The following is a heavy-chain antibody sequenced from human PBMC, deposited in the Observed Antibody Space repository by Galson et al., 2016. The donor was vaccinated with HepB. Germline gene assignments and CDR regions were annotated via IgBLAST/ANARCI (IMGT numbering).Heavy chain of an antibody. D-gene: IGHD4-17*01. Sequence: SLRLSCAVSGFTVSSDYMGWVRQAPGKELEWVSVIYRGGDTYYADSVKGRSTISRDNSKNTLYLQMNSLRTEDTAVYFCARDPGLRNGMGGWGKGTTVTVSS. CDR3: ARDPGLRNGMGG. V-gene: IGHV3-66*02. J-gene: IGHJ6*04. CDR2: IYRGGDT. CDR1: GFTVSSDY.